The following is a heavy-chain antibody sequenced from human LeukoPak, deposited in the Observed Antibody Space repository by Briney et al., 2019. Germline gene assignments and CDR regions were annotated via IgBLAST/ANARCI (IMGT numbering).Heavy chain of an antibody. CDR3: ARDEVVAAAGPFDY. Sequence: GGSLGLSCAASGFTFSSYWMSWVRQAPGKGLEWVANIKQDGSEKYYVDSVKGRFTISRDNAKNSLYLQMNSLRAEDTAVYYCARDEVVAAAGPFDYWGQGTLVTVSS. V-gene: IGHV3-7*01. CDR1: GFTFSSYW. CDR2: IKQDGSEK. J-gene: IGHJ4*02. D-gene: IGHD6-13*01.